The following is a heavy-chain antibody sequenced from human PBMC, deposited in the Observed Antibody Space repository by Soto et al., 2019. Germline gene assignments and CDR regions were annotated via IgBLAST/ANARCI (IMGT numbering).Heavy chain of an antibody. CDR1: GFTFSSDS. J-gene: IGHJ6*02. CDR3: ARDQMAGTYYYYGMDV. V-gene: IGHV3-21*01. Sequence: GGSLRLSCAASGFTFSSDSMNWVRQAPGKGLEWVSSISSSSSYIYYADSVKGRFTISRDNAKNSLYLQMNSLRAEDTAVYYCARDQMAGTYYYYGMDVWGQGTTVTVSS. D-gene: IGHD6-19*01. CDR2: ISSSSSYI.